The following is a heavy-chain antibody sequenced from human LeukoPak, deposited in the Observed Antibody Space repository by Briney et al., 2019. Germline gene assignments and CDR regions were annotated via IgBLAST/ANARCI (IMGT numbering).Heavy chain of an antibody. V-gene: IGHV1-2*06. Sequence: ASVKVSCKASGYTFTGYYMHWVRQAPGQGLEWMGRINPNSGGTNYAQKFQGRVTMTRDTSISTAYMELSRLRSDDTAVYYCAGDKGIRRSSSSATHWFDPWGQGTLVTVSS. CDR2: INPNSGGT. CDR3: AGDKGIRRSSSSATHWFDP. D-gene: IGHD6-6*01. J-gene: IGHJ5*02. CDR1: GYTFTGYY.